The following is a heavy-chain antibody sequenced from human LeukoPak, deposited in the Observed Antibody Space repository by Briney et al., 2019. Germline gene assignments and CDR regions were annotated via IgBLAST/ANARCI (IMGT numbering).Heavy chain of an antibody. Sequence: GASVKVSCKASGYTFTSYDINWVRQATGQGLEWMGWMNPNSGNTGYAQKFQGRVTMTRNTSISTAYMELSSLRSEDTAVYYCARGIAGMGDRPFGYWGQGTLVTVSS. CDR3: ARGIAGMGDRPFGY. CDR2: MNPNSGNT. V-gene: IGHV1-8*01. CDR1: GYTFTSYD. D-gene: IGHD3-16*01. J-gene: IGHJ4*02.